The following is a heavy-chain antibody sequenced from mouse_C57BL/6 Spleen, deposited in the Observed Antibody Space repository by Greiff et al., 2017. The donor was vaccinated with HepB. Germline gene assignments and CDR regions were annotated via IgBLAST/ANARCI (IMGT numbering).Heavy chain of an antibody. CDR2: INPNNGGT. J-gene: IGHJ2*01. CDR3: ARERGRCLLLDY. V-gene: IGHV1-22*01. CDR1: GYTFTDYN. Sequence: EVQLQQSGPELVKPGASVKMSCKASGYTFTDYNMHWVKQSHGKSLEWIGYINPNNGGTSYNQKFKGKATLTVNKSSSTAYMELRSLTSEDSAVYYCARERGRCLLLDYWGQGTTLTVSS. D-gene: IGHD2-3*01.